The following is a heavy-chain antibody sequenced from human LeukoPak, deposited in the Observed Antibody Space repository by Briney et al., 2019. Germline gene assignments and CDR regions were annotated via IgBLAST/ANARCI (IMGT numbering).Heavy chain of an antibody. CDR3: ARRPYYFDY. CDR2: IYYSGST. V-gene: IGHV4-59*01. J-gene: IGHJ4*02. Sequence: SETLSLTCTVSGGSISSYYWSWIRQPPGKGLEWIGYIYYSGSTNYNPSLKSRVTISVDTPKNQFSLKLSSVTAADTAVYYCARRPYYFDYWGQGTLVTVSS. CDR1: GGSISSYY.